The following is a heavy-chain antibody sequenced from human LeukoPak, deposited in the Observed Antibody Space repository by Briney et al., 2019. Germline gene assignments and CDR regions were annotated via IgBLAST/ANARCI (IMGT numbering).Heavy chain of an antibody. J-gene: IGHJ4*02. CDR2: IFYSGSGT. Sequence: PSETLSLTCTVSGGSISSGSYYWGWIRQPPGKGLEWIGSIFYSGSGTYYNPSLKSRVTISVDTSKNQFSLKLSSVTAADTAVYYCARRRGGYNSFEDFDYWGQGTLVTVSS. CDR1: GGSISSGSYY. V-gene: IGHV4-39*01. CDR3: ARRRGGYNSFEDFDY. D-gene: IGHD5-24*01.